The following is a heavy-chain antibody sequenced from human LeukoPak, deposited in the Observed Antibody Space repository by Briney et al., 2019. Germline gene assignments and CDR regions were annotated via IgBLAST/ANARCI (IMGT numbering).Heavy chain of an antibody. CDR3: ARHTHTDSGSYSFDY. V-gene: IGHV5-51*01. Sequence: GESLKISCKGSGYSFTSYWIGWVRQMPGKGLEWMGIIYPTRYSPSFQGQVTISADKSISTAYLQWSSLKASDTAMYYCARHTHTDSGSYSFDYWGQGTLVTVSS. J-gene: IGHJ4*02. CDR2: IYPT. CDR1: GYSFTSYW. D-gene: IGHD1-26*01.